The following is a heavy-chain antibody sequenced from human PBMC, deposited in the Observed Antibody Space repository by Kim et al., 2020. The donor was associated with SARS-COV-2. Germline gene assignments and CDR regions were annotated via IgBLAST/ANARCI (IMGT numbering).Heavy chain of an antibody. CDR3: AKVRCSSTSCHTAYYYYGMDV. V-gene: IGHV3-43*02. D-gene: IGHD2-2*02. CDR2: ISGDGGST. CDR1: GFTFDDYA. J-gene: IGHJ6*02. Sequence: GGSLRLSCAASGFTFDDYAMHWVRQAPGKGLEWVSLISGDGGSTYYADSVKGRFTISRDNSKNSLYLQMNSLRTEDTALYYCAKVRCSSTSCHTAYYYYGMDVWGQGTTVTVSS.